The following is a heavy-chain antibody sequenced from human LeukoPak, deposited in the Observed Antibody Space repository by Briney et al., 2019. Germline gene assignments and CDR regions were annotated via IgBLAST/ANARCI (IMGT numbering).Heavy chain of an antibody. D-gene: IGHD6-6*01. J-gene: IGHJ4*02. Sequence: GGSLRLSCAASGFTFSSYGMNWVRQAPGKGLEWVSSITSSSSYIYYADSVKGRFAISRDNAKNSLYLQMYSLRAEDTAVYYCARSYSSSRGTFDYWGQGTLVTVSS. CDR3: ARSYSSSRGTFDY. CDR2: ITSSSSYI. V-gene: IGHV3-21*01. CDR1: GFTFSSYG.